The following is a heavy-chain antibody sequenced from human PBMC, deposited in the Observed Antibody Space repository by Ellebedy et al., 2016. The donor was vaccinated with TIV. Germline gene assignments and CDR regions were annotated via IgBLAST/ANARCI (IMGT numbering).Heavy chain of an antibody. Sequence: GESLKISCAASGFSVSTNYMSWVRQAPGKGLEWASIIYSGGSAYYADSVKGRFAISRDNSRNTLYLQMNSLRAEDTAVYYCASRPDGDYHFLDYWGQGTLVTVSS. CDR3: ASRPDGDYHFLDY. J-gene: IGHJ4*02. CDR2: IYSGGSA. D-gene: IGHD4-17*01. V-gene: IGHV3-66*01. CDR1: GFSVSTNY.